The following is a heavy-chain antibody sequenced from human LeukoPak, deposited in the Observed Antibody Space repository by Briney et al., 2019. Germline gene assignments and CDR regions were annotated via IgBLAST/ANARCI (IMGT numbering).Heavy chain of an antibody. CDR1: GYSISSGYY. J-gene: IGHJ3*02. V-gene: IGHV4-38-2*02. CDR2: IYHSGST. Sequence: SETLSLTCTVSGYSISSGYYWGWIRQPPGKGLEWIGSIYHSGSTYYNPSLKSRVTISVDTSKNQFSLKLSSVTAADTAVYYCARSTRGAFDIWGQGTMVTVSS. D-gene: IGHD2/OR15-2a*01. CDR3: ARSTRGAFDI.